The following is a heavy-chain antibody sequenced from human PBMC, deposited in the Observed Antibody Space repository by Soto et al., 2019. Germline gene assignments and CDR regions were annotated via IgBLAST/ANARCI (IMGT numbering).Heavy chain of an antibody. D-gene: IGHD2-15*01. CDR2: ISVYHGNT. Sequence: QVQLVQSGTEVKKPGASVKVSCKASGYTFGKYGISWVRQAPGQGLAWVGWISVYHGNTVHAQKYRGRVNMTTDTSTSTAYMELGSRKSDDTAIYYCAKDCSGASCGFDIWGQGTLVTVSS. CDR3: AKDCSGASCGFDI. J-gene: IGHJ4*02. CDR1: GYTFGKYG. V-gene: IGHV1-18*01.